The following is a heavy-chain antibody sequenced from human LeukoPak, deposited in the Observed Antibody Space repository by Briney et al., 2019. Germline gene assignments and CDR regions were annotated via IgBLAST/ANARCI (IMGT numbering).Heavy chain of an antibody. CDR2: ISSSSSTI. CDR1: GFTFSSYS. J-gene: IGHJ3*02. V-gene: IGHV3-48*04. Sequence: PGGSLRLSCAASGFTFSSYSMNWVRQAPGKGLEWVSYISSSSSTIYYADSVKGRFTISRDNAKNSLYLQMNSLRAEDTAVYYCARGRYCSGGSCYLISAPDAFDIWGQGTMVTVSS. D-gene: IGHD2-15*01. CDR3: ARGRYCSGGSCYLISAPDAFDI.